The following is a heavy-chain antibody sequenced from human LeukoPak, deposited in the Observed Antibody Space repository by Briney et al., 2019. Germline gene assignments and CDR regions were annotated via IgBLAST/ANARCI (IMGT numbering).Heavy chain of an antibody. J-gene: IGHJ3*02. V-gene: IGHV4-61*02. CDR1: GGSLRSGSYH. CDR2: FNGGSSNNGGST. CDR3: ALRNFGNGFHI. Sequence: SETLSLTCSVSGGSLRSGSYHWTWIRQPAGKGLEWIGRIFNGGSSNNGGSTNYNPSLKSRATISQDTSKNQFSLSLTPVTAADTAVYYCALRNFGNGFHIWGQGTLVTVSS. D-gene: IGHD3-3*01.